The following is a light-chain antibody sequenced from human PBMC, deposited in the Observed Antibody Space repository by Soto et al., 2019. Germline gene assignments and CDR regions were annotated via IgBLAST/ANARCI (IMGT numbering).Light chain of an antibody. J-gene: IGLJ2*01. V-gene: IGLV1-40*01. CDR1: SSNIGAGYD. CDR3: QSYDSSLSAVV. Sequence: QSVLTQPPSVSGAPGQRVTISSTWSSSNIGAGYDVHWYQQLPGTAPKLLIYGNSNRPSGVPDRFSGSKSGTSASLAITGLEAEDEADYYCQSYDSSLSAVVFGGVTKVTVL. CDR2: GNS.